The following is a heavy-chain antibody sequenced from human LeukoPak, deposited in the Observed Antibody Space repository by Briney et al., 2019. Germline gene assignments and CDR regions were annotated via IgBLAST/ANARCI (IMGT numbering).Heavy chain of an antibody. J-gene: IGHJ4*02. V-gene: IGHV5-10-1*01. CDR2: IDPSDSYT. CDR3: ARYADYDSSGYSPPQFDY. CDR1: GYIFTSYW. Sequence: GESLKISCQGSGYIFTSYWISWVRQLPGKGLEWMGRIDPSDSYTNYSPSFQGHVTISADKSISTAYLQWSSLKASDTAMYYCARYADYDSSGYSPPQFDYWGQGTLVTVSS. D-gene: IGHD3-22*01.